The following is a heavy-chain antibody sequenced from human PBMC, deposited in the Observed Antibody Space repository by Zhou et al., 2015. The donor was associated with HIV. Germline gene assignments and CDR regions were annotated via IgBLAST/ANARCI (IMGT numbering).Heavy chain of an antibody. Sequence: QVQLVQSGAEVKKPGSSVKVSCKASGGTFSSYGISWVRQAPGQGLEWMGGIIPVFGTANYAQRFQGRVSMTADRSTNTAYMEVRSLRYEDTAVYYCARDRGAARPDWRYFDLWGRGTLVTVSS. CDR1: GGTFSSYG. CDR2: IIPVFGTA. J-gene: IGHJ2*01. V-gene: IGHV1-69*06. CDR3: ARDRGAARPDWRYFDL. D-gene: IGHD6-6*01.